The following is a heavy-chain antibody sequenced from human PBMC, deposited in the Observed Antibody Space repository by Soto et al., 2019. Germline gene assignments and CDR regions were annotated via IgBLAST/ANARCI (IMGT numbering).Heavy chain of an antibody. CDR2: IIPIFTTT. D-gene: IGHD6-13*01. Sequence: QVHLVQSGAEVKKPGSSVKVSCKASGGTFSNHAINWVRQAPGQGLEWMGRIIPIFTTTKYAQKFQGRVTITADESTITAYMELSSLKHDDTAVYYCAREVAADGTFREDVFDIWGQGTLVTVSS. CDR1: GGTFSNHA. CDR3: AREVAADGTFREDVFDI. V-gene: IGHV1-69*12. J-gene: IGHJ3*02.